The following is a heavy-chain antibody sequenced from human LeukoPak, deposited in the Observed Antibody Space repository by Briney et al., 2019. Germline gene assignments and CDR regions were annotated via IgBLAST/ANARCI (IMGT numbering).Heavy chain of an antibody. J-gene: IGHJ4*02. CDR2: ISAYNGDT. D-gene: IGHD5-18*01. V-gene: IGHV1-18*01. Sequence: ASVKVSCKTSGYIFAHNGISWVRQAPGQGPEWMGWISAYNGDTNYAQNFQGRVTMTRDTSTSTVYMELSSLRSEDTAVYYCARDLGGSGYSYGFFDYWGQGTLVTVSS. CDR3: ARDLGGSGYSYGFFDY. CDR1: GYIFAHNG.